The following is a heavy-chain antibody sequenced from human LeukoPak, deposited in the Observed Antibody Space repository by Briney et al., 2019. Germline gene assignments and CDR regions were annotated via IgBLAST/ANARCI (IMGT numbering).Heavy chain of an antibody. CDR1: GFTFSDSA. CDR2: IRTKRNNYAT. CDR3: TGRDDYGDY. J-gene: IGHJ4*02. Sequence: PGGSLRLSCAPSGFTFSDSAMHWVRQASGKGLEWVGRIRTKRNNYATAYAASVRGRFTISRDDSKNTAFLQMSSLKTEDTAVYYCTGRDDYGDYWGQGIVVTVSS. V-gene: IGHV3-73*01.